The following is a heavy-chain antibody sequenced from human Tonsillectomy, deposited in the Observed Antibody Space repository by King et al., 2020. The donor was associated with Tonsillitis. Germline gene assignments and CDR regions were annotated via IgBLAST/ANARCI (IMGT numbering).Heavy chain of an antibody. CDR3: ARQRRDGSTADY. Sequence: VQLVESGAEVKKPGASLKISCKGSGYSFTYYWIAWVRQMPGKGLEWMGIIYPGDSETRYSPSFQGQVTISADKSTSTAYLQWSSLKASDTAMYYCARQRRDGSTADYWGQGTLVTVSS. V-gene: IGHV5-51*01. CDR2: IYPGDSET. CDR1: GYSFTYYW. J-gene: IGHJ4*02. D-gene: IGHD5-24*01.